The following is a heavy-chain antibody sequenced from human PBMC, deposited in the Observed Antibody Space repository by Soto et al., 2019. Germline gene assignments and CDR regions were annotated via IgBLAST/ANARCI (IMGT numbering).Heavy chain of an antibody. D-gene: IGHD4-17*01. J-gene: IGHJ6*02. CDR1: GYSISSAYY. Sequence: SETLSLTCGVSGYSISSAYYWGWIRQPPGKGLEWIGNIYHSGSTYYNPSLKSRVTISIDTSKNQFSLRLNSVTAADTAVYYCVKSGEDYYYGLDVWGRGTTVTVSS. CDR3: VKSGEDYYYGLDV. CDR2: IYHSGST. V-gene: IGHV4-38-2*01.